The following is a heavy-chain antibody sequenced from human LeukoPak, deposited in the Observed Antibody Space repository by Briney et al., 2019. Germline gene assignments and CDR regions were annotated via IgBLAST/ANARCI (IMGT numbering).Heavy chain of an antibody. CDR2: ISYDGSNK. Sequence: SLRLSCAASGFTFSSYGMHWVRQAPGKGLEWVAVISYDGSNKYYADSVKGRFTISRDNSKNTLYLQMNSLRAEDTAVYYCAKVLYSSSWYEVDYWGQGTLVTVSS. J-gene: IGHJ4*02. D-gene: IGHD6-13*01. CDR3: AKVLYSSSWYEVDY. V-gene: IGHV3-30*18. CDR1: GFTFSSYG.